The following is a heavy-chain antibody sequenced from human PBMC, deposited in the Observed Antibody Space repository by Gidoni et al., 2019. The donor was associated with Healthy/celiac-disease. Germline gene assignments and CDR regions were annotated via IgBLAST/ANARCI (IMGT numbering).Heavy chain of an antibody. CDR3: ARDQRVRGAINYGMDV. D-gene: IGHD3-10*01. Sequence: QLQLQESGPGLVKPSETLSLTCTVSGGSISSSSYYWGWIRQPPGKGLEWIGSIYYSGSTYYNPSLKSRVTISVDTSKNQFSLKLSSVTAADTAVYYCARDQRVRGAINYGMDVWGQGTTVTVSS. J-gene: IGHJ6*02. V-gene: IGHV4-39*07. CDR1: GGSISSSSYY. CDR2: IYYSGST.